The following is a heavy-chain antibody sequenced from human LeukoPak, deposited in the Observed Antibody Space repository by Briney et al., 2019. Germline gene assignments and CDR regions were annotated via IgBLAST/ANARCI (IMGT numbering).Heavy chain of an antibody. CDR2: IYYSGST. V-gene: IGHV4-31*03. CDR3: ARVPHTFGGVIGMGDYYYYMDV. J-gene: IGHJ6*03. CDR1: GGSISSGGYY. D-gene: IGHD3-16*02. Sequence: SETLSLTRTVSGGSISSGGYYWSWIRQHPGKGLEWIGYIYYSGSTYYNPSLKSRVTISVDTSKNQFSLKLSSVTAADTAVYYCARVPHTFGGVIGMGDYYYYMDVWGKGTTVTVSS.